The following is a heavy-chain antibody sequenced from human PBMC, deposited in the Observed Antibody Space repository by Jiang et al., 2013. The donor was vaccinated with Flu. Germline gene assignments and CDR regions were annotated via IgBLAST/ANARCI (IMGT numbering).Heavy chain of an antibody. CDR3: ARKYSQNTKWNWFDP. V-gene: IGHV4-34*01. CDR1: GGSFSGYY. Sequence: LKPSETLSLTCAVYGGSFSGYYWSWIRQPPGKGLEWIGEINHSGSTNYNPSLKSRVTISVDTSKNQFSLKLSSVTAADTAVYYCARKYSQNTKWNWFDPWGQGTLVTVSS. CDR2: INHSGST. J-gene: IGHJ5*02. D-gene: IGHD6-6*01.